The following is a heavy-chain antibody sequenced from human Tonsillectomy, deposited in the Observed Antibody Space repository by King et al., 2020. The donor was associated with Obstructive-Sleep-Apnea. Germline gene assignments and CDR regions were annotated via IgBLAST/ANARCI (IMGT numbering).Heavy chain of an antibody. Sequence: VQLVESGGGLVQPGGSLRLSCAASGFTFSSYWMSWVRQAPGKGLEWVANIKQDGSEKYYVDSVKGRFTISRDNAKNSLYLHMNSLRAEDTAVYYCARDFGSSGWWKAFDIWGQGTMVTVSS. CDR1: GFTFSSYW. J-gene: IGHJ3*02. CDR3: ARDFGSSGWWKAFDI. V-gene: IGHV3-7*03. CDR2: IKQDGSEK. D-gene: IGHD6-19*01.